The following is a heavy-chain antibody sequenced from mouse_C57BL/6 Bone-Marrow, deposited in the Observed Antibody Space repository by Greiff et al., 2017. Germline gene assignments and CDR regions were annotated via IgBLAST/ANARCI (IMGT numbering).Heavy chain of an antibody. Sequence: QVQLQQSGPELVKPGASVKLSCKASGYTFTSYDINWVKQRPGQGLEWIGWIYPRDGSTKYNEKFKGKATLTVDTSSSTVYMELHSLTSEDSAVYFCASDYGSSYWYFDVWGTGTTVTVSS. CDR1: GYTFTSYD. D-gene: IGHD1-1*01. CDR3: ASDYGSSYWYFDV. CDR2: IYPRDGST. V-gene: IGHV1-85*01. J-gene: IGHJ1*03.